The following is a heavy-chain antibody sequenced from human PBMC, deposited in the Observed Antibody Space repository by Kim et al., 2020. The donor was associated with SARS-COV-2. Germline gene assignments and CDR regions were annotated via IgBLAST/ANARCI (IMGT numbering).Heavy chain of an antibody. J-gene: IGHJ4*02. Sequence: PSLKSRVTISVDTSKNQFSLKLTSVTAADTAVYYCARESVVRGAPADYWGQGTLVTVSS. V-gene: IGHV4-31*02. D-gene: IGHD3-10*01. CDR3: ARESVVRGAPADY.